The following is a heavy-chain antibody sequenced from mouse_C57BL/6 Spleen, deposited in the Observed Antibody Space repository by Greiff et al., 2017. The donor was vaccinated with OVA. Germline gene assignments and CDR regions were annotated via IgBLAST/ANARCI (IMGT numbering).Heavy chain of an antibody. J-gene: IGHJ3*01. V-gene: IGHV5-9*01. CDR1: GFTFSSYT. CDR3: ARHGNYEAWFAY. D-gene: IGHD2-1*01. Sequence: EVKLMESGGGLVKPGGSLKLSCAASGFTFSSYTMSWVRQTPEKRLEWVATISGGGGNTYYPDSVKGRVTISRDNAKNTLYLQMSSLRSEDTALYYCARHGNYEAWFAYWGQGTLVTVSA. CDR2: ISGGGGNT.